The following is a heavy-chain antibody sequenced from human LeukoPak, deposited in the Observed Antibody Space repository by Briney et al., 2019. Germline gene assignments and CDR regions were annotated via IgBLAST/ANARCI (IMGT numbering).Heavy chain of an antibody. V-gene: IGHV3-23*01. J-gene: IGHJ4*02. CDR2: IRGGADKS. D-gene: IGHD3-10*01. CDR1: GFNFSTHA. CDR3: AKGSQWELLMGVFDY. Sequence: GGSLRLSCAVSGFNFSTHAMTWVRQAPGKGLEWVSTIRGGADKSYYSNSVKGRLTVSKDISKKTLYLQMNSLRADDTALYYCAKGSQWELLMGVFDYWGQGTLVTVSS.